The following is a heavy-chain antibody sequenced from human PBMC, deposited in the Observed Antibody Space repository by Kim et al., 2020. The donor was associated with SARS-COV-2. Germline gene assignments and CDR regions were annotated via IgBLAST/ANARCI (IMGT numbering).Heavy chain of an antibody. CDR1: GFSFNTYS. D-gene: IGHD2-15*01. Sequence: GGSLRLSCAASGFSFNTYSMVWVRQAPGKGLEWLSYISSSSNTAYYADSVEGRFTISRDNAKNSLYLQMNSLRDEDTALYYCARDFGFCSGAACPPPPRFGYRGRGTLVTVSS. CDR2: ISSSSNTA. J-gene: IGHJ4*02. V-gene: IGHV3-48*02. CDR3: ARDFGFCSGAACPPPPRFGY.